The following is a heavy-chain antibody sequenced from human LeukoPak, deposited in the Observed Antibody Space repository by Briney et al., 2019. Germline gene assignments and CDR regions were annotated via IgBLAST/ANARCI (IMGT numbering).Heavy chain of an antibody. Sequence: GGSLRLSCAASGFTFNNYAMTWVRQAPGKGLEWVSGISGGGGSTLYADSVTGRFTISRDNSKNTLYLQTSSLRAEDTAIYYCAKGTTLIVGDYFDQWGQGTLVTVSS. V-gene: IGHV3-23*01. CDR1: GFTFNNYA. J-gene: IGHJ4*02. CDR3: AKGTTLIVGDYFDQ. D-gene: IGHD3-22*01. CDR2: ISGGGGST.